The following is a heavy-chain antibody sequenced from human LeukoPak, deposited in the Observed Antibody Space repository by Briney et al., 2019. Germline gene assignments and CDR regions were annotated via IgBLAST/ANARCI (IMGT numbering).Heavy chain of an antibody. D-gene: IGHD3-3*01. V-gene: IGHV3-30-3*01. Sequence: GGSLRLSCAASRFTFSSYAMHWVRQAPGKGLEWVAVISYDGSNKYYADSVKGRFTISRDNSKNTLYLQMNNLRAEDTAVYYCARARITIFGVVIGQGMDVWGQGTTVTVSS. CDR3: ARARITIFGVVIGQGMDV. J-gene: IGHJ6*02. CDR2: ISYDGSNK. CDR1: RFTFSSYA.